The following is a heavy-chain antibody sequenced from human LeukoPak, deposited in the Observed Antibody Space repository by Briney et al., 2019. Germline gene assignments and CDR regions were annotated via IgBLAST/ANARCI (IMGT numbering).Heavy chain of an antibody. CDR2: ISPDGSKK. V-gene: IGHV3-33*01. D-gene: IGHD2-21*01. CDR3: ARDLSYFSFDD. CDR1: GFTFSTHG. Sequence: GGSLRLSCAASGFTFSTHGMNWVRQAPGKGLEWVAGISPDGSKKYYVDAVKGRFTISRDNSKNTLYLQMNSLRVEDTAMYYCARDLSYFSFDDWGQGTTVTVSS. J-gene: IGHJ6*02.